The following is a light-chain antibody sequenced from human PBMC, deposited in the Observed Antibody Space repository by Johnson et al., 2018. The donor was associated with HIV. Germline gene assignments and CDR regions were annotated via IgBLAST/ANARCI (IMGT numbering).Light chain of an antibody. J-gene: IGLJ1*01. CDR3: GTWDSSLSACWV. CDR2: ENN. CDR1: SSNIGNNY. V-gene: IGLV1-51*02. Sequence: QSILTQPPSVSAAPGQKVTISCSGSSSNIGNNYVSWYQQLPGTAPKLLIYENNKRPSGIPDRISGSKSGTSATLGITGLQTGDGADYYFGTWDSSLSACWVFGTGNKVTVL.